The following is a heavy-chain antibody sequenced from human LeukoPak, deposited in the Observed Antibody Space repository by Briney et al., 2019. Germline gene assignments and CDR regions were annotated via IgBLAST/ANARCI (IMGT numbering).Heavy chain of an antibody. CDR3: AKDSSGWPKNFYDMDV. CDR2: ISAYNGNT. V-gene: IGHV1-18*01. D-gene: IGHD6-19*01. CDR1: GYTFTSYG. J-gene: IGHJ6*02. Sequence: PWASVKVSCKASGYTFTSYGISWVRQAPGQGLEWMGWISAYNGNTNYAQKLQGRVTMTTDTSTSTAYMELRSLRSDDTAVYYCAKDSSGWPKNFYDMDVWGQGTTVTVS.